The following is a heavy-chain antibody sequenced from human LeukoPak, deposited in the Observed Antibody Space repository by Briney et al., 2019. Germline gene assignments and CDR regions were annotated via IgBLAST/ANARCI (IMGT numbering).Heavy chain of an antibody. Sequence: GGSLLLSCAASGFTFSSYGMHWVRQAPGKGLEWVAVISYDGSNKYYADSVKGRFTISRDNSKNTLYLQMNSLRAEDTAVYYCAKDNTLVAFDYWGQGTLVTVSS. J-gene: IGHJ4*02. V-gene: IGHV3-30*18. D-gene: IGHD2-15*01. CDR2: ISYDGSNK. CDR3: AKDNTLVAFDY. CDR1: GFTFSSYG.